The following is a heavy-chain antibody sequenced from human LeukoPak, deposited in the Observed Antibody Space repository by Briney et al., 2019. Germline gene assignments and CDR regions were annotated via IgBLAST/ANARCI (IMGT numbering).Heavy chain of an antibody. CDR1: GGTFSSYA. V-gene: IGHV1-69*05. D-gene: IGHD6-13*01. Sequence: SVNVSCKASGGTFSSYAISWVRQAPGQGLEWMGGIIPIFGTANYAQKFQGRVTITTDESTSTAYMELSSLRSEDTAVYYCARGGSSWSPLDYWGQGTLVTVSS. CDR3: ARGGSSWSPLDY. J-gene: IGHJ4*02. CDR2: IIPIFGTA.